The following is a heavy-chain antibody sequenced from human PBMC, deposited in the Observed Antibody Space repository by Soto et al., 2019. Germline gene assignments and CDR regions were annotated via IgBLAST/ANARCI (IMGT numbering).Heavy chain of an antibody. J-gene: IGHJ6*03. CDR2: IKQDGSEK. Sequence: GGSLRLSCAASGFTFSSYWMSWVRQAPGKGLEWVANIKQDGSEKYYVDSVKGRFTISRDNAKNSLYLQMNSLRAEDTAVYYCARDGTVVRSYMDVWGKGTTVTVSS. CDR1: GFTFSSYW. V-gene: IGHV3-7*01. CDR3: ARDGTVVRSYMDV. D-gene: IGHD1-26*01.